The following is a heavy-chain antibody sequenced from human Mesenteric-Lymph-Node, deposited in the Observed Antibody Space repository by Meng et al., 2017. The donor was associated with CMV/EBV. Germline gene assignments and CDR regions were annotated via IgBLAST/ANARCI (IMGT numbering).Heavy chain of an antibody. D-gene: IGHD3-22*01. J-gene: IGHJ4*02. V-gene: IGHV3-23*03. CDR1: GFTFSSYA. CDR2: IYSGGSST. Sequence: GGSLRLSCAASGFTFSSYAMSWVRQAPGKGLEWVSVIYSGGSSTYYADSVKGRFTISRDNSKNTLYLQMNSLRAEDTAVYYCAKRRYDSSGYFDYWGQGTLVTVSS. CDR3: AKRRYDSSGYFDY.